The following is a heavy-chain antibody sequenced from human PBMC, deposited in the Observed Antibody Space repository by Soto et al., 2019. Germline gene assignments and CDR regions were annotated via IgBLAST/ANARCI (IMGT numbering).Heavy chain of an antibody. D-gene: IGHD6-19*01. CDR2: IKQDGSEK. Sequence: GGSLRLSCAASGFTFSSYWMSWVRQAPGKGLEWVANIKQDGSEKYYVDSVKGRFTISRDNAKNSLYLQMNSLRAEDTAVYYCAKEGGSYSSGWYSSLAYFDYWGQGTLVTVSS. CDR3: AKEGGSYSSGWYSSLAYFDY. J-gene: IGHJ4*02. CDR1: GFTFSSYW. V-gene: IGHV3-7*01.